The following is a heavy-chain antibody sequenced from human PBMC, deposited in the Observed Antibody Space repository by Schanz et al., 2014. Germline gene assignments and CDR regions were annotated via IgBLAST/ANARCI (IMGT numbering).Heavy chain of an antibody. Sequence: QLQMQESGPGLVKPSETLSLTCSVSGDSISSTSYYWGWIRQPPGKGLEWIGSIYYSGSTYYNASLKSRFTISVDTSKTQFSLNLNSVTAADSAVYYCARLWGGWRIPDYWGQGTLVTVSS. J-gene: IGHJ4*02. V-gene: IGHV4-39*01. CDR3: ARLWGGWRIPDY. D-gene: IGHD6-19*01. CDR1: GDSISSTSYY. CDR2: IYYSGST.